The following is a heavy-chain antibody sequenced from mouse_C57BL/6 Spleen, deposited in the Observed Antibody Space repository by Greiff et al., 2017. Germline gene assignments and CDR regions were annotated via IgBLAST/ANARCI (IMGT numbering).Heavy chain of an antibody. CDR3: AREADSSGYCDY. V-gene: IGHV1-80*01. CDR2: IYPGDGDT. D-gene: IGHD3-2*02. CDR1: GYAFSSYW. Sequence: QVQLKESGAELVKPGASVKISCKASGYAFSSYWMNWVKQRPGKGLEWIGQIYPGDGDTNYNGKFKGKATLTADKSSSTAYMQLSSLTSEDSAVYFCAREADSSGYCDYWGQGTTLTVSS. J-gene: IGHJ2*01.